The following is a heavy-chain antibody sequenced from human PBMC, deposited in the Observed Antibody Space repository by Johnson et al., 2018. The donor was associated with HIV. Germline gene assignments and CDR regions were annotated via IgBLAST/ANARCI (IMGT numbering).Heavy chain of an antibody. D-gene: IGHD3-22*01. J-gene: IGHJ3*01. CDR2: INWNGGST. V-gene: IGHV3-20*04. CDR3: ASGGCFYESGGYGEGTF. Sequence: EVQLVESGGGLVKPGGSLRLSCAASGFTFDDYGMSWVRQAPGKGLEWVSGINWNGGSTGYADSVKGRFTISRDNAKNSLYLQMNSLRAEDTAVYYCASGGCFYESGGYGEGTFGGQGTMVTVSS. CDR1: GFTFDDYG.